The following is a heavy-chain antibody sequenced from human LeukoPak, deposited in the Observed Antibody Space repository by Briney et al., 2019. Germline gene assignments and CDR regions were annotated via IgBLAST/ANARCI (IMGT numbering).Heavy chain of an antibody. V-gene: IGHV4-34*01. J-gene: IGHJ4*02. D-gene: IGHD7-27*01. Sequence: SSETLSLTCAVYGGSFSSYYWSWIRQPPGKGLEWIGEINHSGGTNYNPSLKSRVTISVDTSKNQFSLKLSSVTAADTAVYYCAMNWGTGRTLDYWGQGTLVTVSS. CDR1: GGSFSSYY. CDR2: INHSGGT. CDR3: AMNWGTGRTLDY.